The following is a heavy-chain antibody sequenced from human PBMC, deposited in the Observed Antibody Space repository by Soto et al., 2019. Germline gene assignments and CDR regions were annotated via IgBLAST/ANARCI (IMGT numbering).Heavy chain of an antibody. J-gene: IGHJ6*03. V-gene: IGHV4-59*01. CDR1: SGSISCYY. D-gene: IGHD1-7*01. Sequence: SETLSLTCTVSSGSISCYYLTWIRQPPGKGLEWIGNVYYSGSTNYNPSLKSRVSISVDTSKNQFSLKLSSVTAADAAVYYCARGNYAEGIYYFYYYMDVWGKGTTVTVSS. CDR2: VYYSGST. CDR3: ARGNYAEGIYYFYYYMDV.